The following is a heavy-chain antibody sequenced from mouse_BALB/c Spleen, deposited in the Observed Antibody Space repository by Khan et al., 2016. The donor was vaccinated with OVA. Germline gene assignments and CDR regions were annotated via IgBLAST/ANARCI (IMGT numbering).Heavy chain of an antibody. D-gene: IGHD2-12*01. CDR1: GDSITSGY. CDR2: IIYTGYT. Sequence: EVQLQESGPSLVKPSQTLSLTCSVTGDSITSGYWNWIRKFPENKLEYMGYIIYTGYTYYNPSLQSRISITRHTSKNQYYLQLNSVTDEDTATYYCARSTYRYAFVYWGQGTPVTVSA. CDR3: ARSTYRYAFVY. V-gene: IGHV3-8*02. J-gene: IGHJ3*01.